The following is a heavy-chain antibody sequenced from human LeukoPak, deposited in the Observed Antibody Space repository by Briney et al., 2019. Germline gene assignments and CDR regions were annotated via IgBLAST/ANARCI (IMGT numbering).Heavy chain of an antibody. J-gene: IGHJ4*02. CDR2: INSDGSST. CDR1: GFTFSSYW. Sequence: GSLRLSCAASGFTFSSYWMHWVRQAPGKGLVWVSRINSDGSSTSYADSVKGRFTISRDNAKNTLYLQMSSLRAEDTAVYYCARAGAVLLWFGELLETPHFDYWGQGTLVTVSS. CDR3: ARAGAVLLWFGELLETPHFDY. V-gene: IGHV3-74*01. D-gene: IGHD3-10*01.